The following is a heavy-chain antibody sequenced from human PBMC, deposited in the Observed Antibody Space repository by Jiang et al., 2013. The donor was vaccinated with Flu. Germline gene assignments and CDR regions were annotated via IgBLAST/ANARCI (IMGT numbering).Heavy chain of an antibody. CDR2: ISTYNGKT. V-gene: IGHV1-18*01. Sequence: SGAEVKEPGASVKVSCQASGYSFDSYGISWVRQAPGQGPEWMGWISTYNGKTKNAQKFQGRVTMTTDTSTSTAYMELRSLRSDDTAVYYCARDMYSSSSYAFDIWGQGTMVTVSS. CDR3: ARDMYSSSSYAFDI. CDR1: GYSFDSYG. J-gene: IGHJ3*02. D-gene: IGHD6-13*01.